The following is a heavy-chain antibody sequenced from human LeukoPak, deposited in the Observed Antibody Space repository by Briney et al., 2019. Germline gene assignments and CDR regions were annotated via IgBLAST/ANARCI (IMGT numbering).Heavy chain of an antibody. V-gene: IGHV4-38-2*02. J-gene: IGHJ4*02. CDR3: ARAITSLND. CDR1: GYSISSGYY. Sequence: SETLSLTCTVSGYSISSGYYWGWIRQPPGKGLEWIGSIYHSGSTYYNPSLKSRVTISVDTSKNQFSLKLSSVTAADTAVYYCARAITSLNDWGQGTLVTVSS. CDR2: IYHSGST.